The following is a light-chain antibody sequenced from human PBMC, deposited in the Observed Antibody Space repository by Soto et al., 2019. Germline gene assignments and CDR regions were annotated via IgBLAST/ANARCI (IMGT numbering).Light chain of an antibody. CDR2: EVS. J-gene: IGLJ7*01. Sequence: QSALTQPASVSGSPGQSITISCTGTSSDVGSYNLVSWYQQHPGKAPKLMIYEVSKRPSGVSNRFSGSKSANTASLTISGLQADDEADYYCCSYGGRSTYVFGTGTQLTVL. V-gene: IGLV2-23*02. CDR1: SSDVGSYNL. CDR3: CSYGGRSTYV.